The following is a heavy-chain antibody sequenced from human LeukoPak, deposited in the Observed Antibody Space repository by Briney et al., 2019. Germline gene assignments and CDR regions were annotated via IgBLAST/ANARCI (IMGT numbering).Heavy chain of an antibody. V-gene: IGHV4-34*01. CDR2: INHSGST. CDR3: ARGGRMVRGVIVDYYYYYDMDV. CDR1: GGSISNYY. J-gene: IGHJ6*02. D-gene: IGHD3-10*01. Sequence: SETLSLTCNVYGGSISNYYWSWIRQPPGKGLEWIGEINHSGSTNYNPSLKSRITISVDTSKNQFSLKLSSVTAADTAVYYCARGGRMVRGVIVDYYYYYDMDVWGQGTTVTVSS.